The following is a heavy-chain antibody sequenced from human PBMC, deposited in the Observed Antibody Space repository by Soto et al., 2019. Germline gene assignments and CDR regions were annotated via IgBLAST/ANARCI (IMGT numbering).Heavy chain of an antibody. Sequence: ASLKVSCKSSGDTFTSYYMHWVRHAPGQGLEWMGWINAGNGNTKYSQKFQGRVTITRDTSASTAYMELSSLRSEDTAVYYCASQGAGGYNYGYWGQGSLVSVSS. CDR2: INAGNGNT. CDR3: ASQGAGGYNYGY. CDR1: GDTFTSYY. D-gene: IGHD5-12*01. V-gene: IGHV1-3*01. J-gene: IGHJ4*02.